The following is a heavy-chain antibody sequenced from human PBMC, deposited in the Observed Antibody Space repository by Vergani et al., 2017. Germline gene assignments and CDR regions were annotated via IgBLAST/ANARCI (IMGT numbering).Heavy chain of an antibody. CDR3: ARERVVGATGDDYYYGMDV. CDR1: GFTFSSYG. J-gene: IGHJ6*02. D-gene: IGHD1-26*01. V-gene: IGHV3-33*01. Sequence: QVQLVESGGGVVQPGRSLRLSCAASGFTFSSYGMHWVRQAPGKGLEWVAVIWYDGSNKYYADSVKGRFTISRDNSKNTLYLQMNSLRAEDTAVYYCARERVVGATGDDYYYGMDVWGQGTTVTVSS. CDR2: IWYDGSNK.